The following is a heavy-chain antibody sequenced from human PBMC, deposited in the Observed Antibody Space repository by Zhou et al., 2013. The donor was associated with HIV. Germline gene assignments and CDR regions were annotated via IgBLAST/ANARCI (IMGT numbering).Heavy chain of an antibody. CDR1: GGTFSTYG. V-gene: IGHV1-69*11. Sequence: QVHLVQSGAEVSKPGSSVKVSCRASGGTFSTYGISWVRQAPGQGLEWMGRIIPILGTVNYAQNFQVRVTITADESTNTAYMELTSLTSDDTAVYYCARDPFRPQSVTTIIGPFDSWGQGTLVTVSS. J-gene: IGHJ4*02. CDR2: IIPILGTV. D-gene: IGHD3-3*01. CDR3: ARDPFRPQSVTTIIGPFDS.